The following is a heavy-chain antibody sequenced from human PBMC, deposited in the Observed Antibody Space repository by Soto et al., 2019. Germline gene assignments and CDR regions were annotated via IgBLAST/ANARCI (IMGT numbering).Heavy chain of an antibody. Sequence: QVQLQESGPGLVKPSETLSLTCTVSGGSISSYYWSWIRQSPRKGLEWIGYIHYSGSTKSNPSLKSRVTISVGTSRNQVSLKLSSVTAADSAVYFCARARYQLLHPYYYGMDVWGQGTTVTVSS. D-gene: IGHD2-2*01. CDR1: GGSISSYY. V-gene: IGHV4-59*01. CDR2: IHYSGST. J-gene: IGHJ6*02. CDR3: ARARYQLLHPYYYGMDV.